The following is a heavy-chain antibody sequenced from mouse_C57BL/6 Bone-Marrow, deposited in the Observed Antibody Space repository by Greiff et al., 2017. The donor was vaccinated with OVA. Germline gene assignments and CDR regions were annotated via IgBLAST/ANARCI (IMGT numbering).Heavy chain of an antibody. CDR3: ARELYYFDY. J-gene: IGHJ2*01. Sequence: QVQLQQSGAELVRPGTSVKLSCKASGYTFTSYWMHWVKQRPGQGLEWIGVIDPSDSYTNYNQKFKGKATLTVDTSSSTAYMQLSSLTSEDSAVYYCARELYYFDYWGQGTTLTVSS. CDR1: GYTFTSYW. CDR2: IDPSDSYT. V-gene: IGHV1-59*01. D-gene: IGHD4-1*01.